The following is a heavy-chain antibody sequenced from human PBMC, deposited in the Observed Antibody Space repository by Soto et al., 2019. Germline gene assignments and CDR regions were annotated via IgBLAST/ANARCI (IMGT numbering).Heavy chain of an antibody. CDR1: GFTFSSYA. J-gene: IGHJ3*02. CDR2: IGGSGGTT. Sequence: EVQLLESGGGLVQPGGSLRLSCAASGFTFSSYAMSWVRQAPGKGLEWVTAIGGSGGTTYYADSVKGRFTFSRDNSEPPLYLQMHCLSAEDTALYYCAKPANGWFSAVDTWCQAKMVTVPS. D-gene: IGHD6-19*01. V-gene: IGHV3-23*01. CDR3: AKPANGWFSAVDT.